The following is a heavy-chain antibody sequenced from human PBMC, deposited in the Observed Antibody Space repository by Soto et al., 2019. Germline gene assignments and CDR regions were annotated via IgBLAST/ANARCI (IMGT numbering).Heavy chain of an antibody. CDR1: GGSISSSSYY. Sequence: SETLSLTCTVSGGSISSSSYYWGWIRQPPGKGLEWIGSIYYSGSTYYNPSLKSRVTISVDTSKNQFSLKLSSVTAADTAVYYCARLLGARKRYYYYMDVWGKGTTVTVSS. CDR2: IYYSGST. V-gene: IGHV4-39*01. CDR3: ARLLGARKRYYYYMDV. D-gene: IGHD1-26*01. J-gene: IGHJ6*03.